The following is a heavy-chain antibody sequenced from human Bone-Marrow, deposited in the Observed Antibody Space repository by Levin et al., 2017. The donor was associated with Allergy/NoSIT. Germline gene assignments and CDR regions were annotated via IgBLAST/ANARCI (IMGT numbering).Heavy chain of an antibody. CDR3: ARDRTVATLFDY. Sequence: SETLSLTCAVSGYSISSGYHWGWIRQPPGKGLEWIGSIYHSGSTYYNPSLKSRVTISVDTSKNQFSLKLSSVTAADTAVYYCARDRTVATLFDYWGQGTLVTVSS. D-gene: IGHD5-12*01. CDR1: GYSISSGYH. V-gene: IGHV4-38-2*02. CDR2: IYHSGST. J-gene: IGHJ4*02.